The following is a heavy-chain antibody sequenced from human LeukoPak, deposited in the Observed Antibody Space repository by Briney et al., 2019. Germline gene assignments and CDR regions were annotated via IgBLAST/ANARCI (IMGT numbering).Heavy chain of an antibody. D-gene: IGHD6-19*01. J-gene: IGHJ4*02. CDR2: ISSSSSYI. Sequence: PGGSLRLSCAASGFIFSSYHMNWVRQAPGKGLEWVSSISSSSSYIYYADSVRGRLTISRDNSKNSLYLQMNSLRVEDTAVYYCVKNNGWFHLAQWGQGTLVTVSS. CDR3: VKNNGWFHLAQ. V-gene: IGHV3-21*04. CDR1: GFIFSSYH.